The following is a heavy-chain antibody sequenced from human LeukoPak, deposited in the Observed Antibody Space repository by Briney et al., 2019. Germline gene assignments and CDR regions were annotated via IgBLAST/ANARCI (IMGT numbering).Heavy chain of an antibody. Sequence: GGSLRLSCAASGFTFSNYAMHWVRQAPGKGLEWVAVISYDGSNKYYADSVKGRFTISRDNSKNTLSLQMNSLRAEDTALYYCAKDATAVPGTVYMDVWGKGTTVTISS. CDR3: AKDATAVPGTVYMDV. J-gene: IGHJ6*03. D-gene: IGHD6-13*01. CDR2: ISYDGSNK. CDR1: GFTFSNYA. V-gene: IGHV3-30*04.